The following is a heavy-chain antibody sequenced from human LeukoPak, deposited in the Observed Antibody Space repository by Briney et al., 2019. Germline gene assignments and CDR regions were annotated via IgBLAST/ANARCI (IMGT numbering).Heavy chain of an antibody. D-gene: IGHD4-17*01. CDR2: VNWNGGST. CDR1: GFTFDDYG. Sequence: PGGSLRLSCAASGFTFDDYGMSWVRQAPGKGLEWISGVNWNGGSTGYADSVKGRFTISRDNAKNSLYLQMNSLRAEDTAVHYCARFDYGDYGSAFDIWGQGTMVTASS. V-gene: IGHV3-20*04. J-gene: IGHJ3*02. CDR3: ARFDYGDYGSAFDI.